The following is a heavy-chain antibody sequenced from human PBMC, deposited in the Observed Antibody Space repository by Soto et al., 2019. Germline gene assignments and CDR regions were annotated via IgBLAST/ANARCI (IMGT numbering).Heavy chain of an antibody. V-gene: IGHV1-8*01. D-gene: IGHD3-10*01. CDR3: ARVNYYGSGRYEDYHYCYGMDV. CDR1: GYTFSSYD. J-gene: IGHJ6*02. Sequence: GASVKVSCKASGYTFSSYDIHWVRQTPGQGLEWMGWMNPNNGNTGYAQKFQGRVTMTRDTSIRTAYMEVSSLRSEDTAVYFCARVNYYGSGRYEDYHYCYGMDVWGQGTTVTVSS. CDR2: MNPNNGNT.